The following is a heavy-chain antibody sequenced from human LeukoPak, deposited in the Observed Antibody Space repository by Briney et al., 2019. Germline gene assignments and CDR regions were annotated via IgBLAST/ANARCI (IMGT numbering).Heavy chain of an antibody. CDR2: ISSSGSTI. D-gene: IGHD3-22*01. Sequence: PGGSLRLSCAASGFTFSDYYMSWIRQAPGKGLEWVSYISSSGSTIYYADSVKGRSTISRDNAKNSLYLQMNSLRAEDTAVYYCARDLYNYDPFDYWGQGTLVTVSS. CDR1: GFTFSDYY. CDR3: ARDLYNYDPFDY. J-gene: IGHJ4*02. V-gene: IGHV3-11*01.